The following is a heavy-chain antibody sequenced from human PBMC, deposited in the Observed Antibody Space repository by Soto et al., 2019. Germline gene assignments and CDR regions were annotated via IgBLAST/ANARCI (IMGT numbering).Heavy chain of an antibody. CDR3: AAELGFWKLSVV. CDR2: IIPLFGTT. V-gene: IGHV1-69*01. D-gene: IGHD2-2*03. J-gene: IGHJ6*02. Sequence: QVQVVQSGVEVRRPGSSVKVSCKASGDTFKNCVISWVRQAPGQGLEWMGGIIPLFGTTDFAQRFQGRLTITTDESTTTAYMELSRLRSEAAATYYCAAELGFWKLSVVLGQGTTVIVSS. CDR1: GDTFKNCV.